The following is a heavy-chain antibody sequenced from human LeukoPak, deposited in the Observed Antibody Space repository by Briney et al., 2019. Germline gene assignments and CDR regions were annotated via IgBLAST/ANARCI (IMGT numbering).Heavy chain of an antibody. V-gene: IGHV3-74*01. CDR1: GFTFSSYW. CDR2: INSDGSST. J-gene: IGHJ4*02. CDR3: AKGPHYDILTGYLYD. D-gene: IGHD3-9*01. Sequence: GGSLRLSCAASGFTFSSYWMHWVRQAPGKGLVWVSRINSDGSSTSYADSVKGRFTISRDNAKNSLYLQMNSLRAEDTALYYCAKGPHYDILTGYLYDWGQGTLVTVSS.